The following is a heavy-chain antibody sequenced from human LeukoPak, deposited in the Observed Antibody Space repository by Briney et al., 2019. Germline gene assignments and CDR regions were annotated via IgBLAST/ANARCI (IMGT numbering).Heavy chain of an antibody. CDR2: IYHSGST. J-gene: IGHJ4*02. V-gene: IGHV4-4*02. Sequence: SETLSLTCAASGGSISSSNWWSWVRQPPGKGLEWIGEIYHSGSTNYNPSLKSRVTISVDKSKNQFSLKLSSVTAADTAVYYCARAGYYYGSGSYYNTPHFDYWGQGTLVTVSS. CDR1: GGSISSSNW. D-gene: IGHD3-10*01. CDR3: ARAGYYYGSGSYYNTPHFDY.